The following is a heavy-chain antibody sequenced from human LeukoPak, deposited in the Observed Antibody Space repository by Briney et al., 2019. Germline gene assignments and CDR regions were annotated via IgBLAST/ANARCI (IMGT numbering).Heavy chain of an antibody. Sequence: SETLSLTCAVYGDSFKNYYWTWIRQSPEKGLEWSGEINHGGLTSYNPSLESRLTLLGDTSKNQFSLNLRSVTAADTAVYYCAREYKGGSYYPREQLYWFDPWGQGTLVTVSS. CDR3: AREYKGGSYYPREQLYWFDP. J-gene: IGHJ5*02. D-gene: IGHD1-26*01. CDR2: INHGGLT. CDR1: GDSFKNYY. V-gene: IGHV4-34*01.